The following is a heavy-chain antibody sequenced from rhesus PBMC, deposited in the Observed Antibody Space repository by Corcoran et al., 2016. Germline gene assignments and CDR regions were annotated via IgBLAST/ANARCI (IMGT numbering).Heavy chain of an antibody. CDR2: NCGSDSST. J-gene: IGHJ5-1*01. D-gene: IGHD2-39*01. Sequence: QLQLQESGPGLVKPSETLSVTCAVSGGSISSNYWSWIRQAPGKGLEWIGYNCGSDSSTNYNPSLKSRVTLSVDTSKNQFSLRLSSVTAADTAVYYCVRVRCSRGVCYPRFDVWGPGVLVTVSS. CDR3: VRVRCSRGVCYPRFDV. CDR1: GGSISSNY. V-gene: IGHV4-169*01.